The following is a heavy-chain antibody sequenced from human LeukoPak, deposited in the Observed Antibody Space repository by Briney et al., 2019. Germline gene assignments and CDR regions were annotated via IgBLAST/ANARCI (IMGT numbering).Heavy chain of an antibody. CDR3: ARGGYYDSSGYYSGYFDY. Sequence: GGSLRLSCAASGFTFSSYEMNWVRQAPGKGLEWVSYIISSGSTVYYADSVKGRFTISRDNAKNSLYLQMNSLRAEDTAVYYCARGGYYDSSGYYSGYFDYWGQGTLVTVSS. D-gene: IGHD3-22*01. CDR2: IISSGSTV. CDR1: GFTFSSYE. J-gene: IGHJ4*02. V-gene: IGHV3-48*03.